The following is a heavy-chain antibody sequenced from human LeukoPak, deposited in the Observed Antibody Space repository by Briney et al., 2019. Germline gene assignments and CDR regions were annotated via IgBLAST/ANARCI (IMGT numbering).Heavy chain of an antibody. J-gene: IGHJ4*02. CDR1: GFTFDNYV. CDR3: ARDNNGDY. D-gene: IGHD1-14*01. V-gene: IGHV3-23*01. CDR2: ISALFPNT. Sequence: GGSLRLSCAASGFTFDNYVMAWFRQAPGKGLEWVSTISALFPNTYSADSVKGRFTISRDNSKNTLYLQMNSLRAEDTAVYYCARDNNGDYWGQGTLVTVSS.